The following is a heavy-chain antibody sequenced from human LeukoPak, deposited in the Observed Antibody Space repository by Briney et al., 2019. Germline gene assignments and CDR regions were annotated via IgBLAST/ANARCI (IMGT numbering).Heavy chain of an antibody. CDR3: ARDSGEGGTFDH. Sequence: GGSLRLSCAASGFTFSSYSMNWVRQAPGKGLEWVSHINIVNDAIYYSDSVKGRFTTSRDNAKNSLYLQMNSLRAEDTAVYYCARDSGEGGTFDHWGQGTLVTVSS. CDR2: INIVNDAI. CDR1: GFTFSSYS. J-gene: IGHJ4*02. V-gene: IGHV3-48*04. D-gene: IGHD1-26*01.